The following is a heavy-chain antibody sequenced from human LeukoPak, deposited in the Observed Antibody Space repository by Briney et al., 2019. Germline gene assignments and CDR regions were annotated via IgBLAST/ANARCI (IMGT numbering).Heavy chain of an antibody. D-gene: IGHD1-14*01. CDR1: GFTFDDYA. V-gene: IGHV3-9*01. CDR2: ISWNSGSI. Sequence: PGRSLRLSCAASGFTFDDYAMHWVRQAPGKGLEWVSGISWNSGSIGYADSVKGRFTISRDNAKNSLYLQMNSLRAEDTALYYCAKGLFSEQHRADNDAFDIWGQGTMVTVSS. CDR3: AKGLFSEQHRADNDAFDI. J-gene: IGHJ3*02.